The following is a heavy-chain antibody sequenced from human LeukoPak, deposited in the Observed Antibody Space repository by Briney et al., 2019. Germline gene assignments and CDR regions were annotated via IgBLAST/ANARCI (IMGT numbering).Heavy chain of an antibody. D-gene: IGHD3-10*01. CDR3: ARAYGSGSPGFDY. CDR1: GFTFRTYS. CDR2: INGSSSYI. V-gene: IGHV3-21*01. Sequence: GGSLRLSCAASGFTFRTYSMNWVRQAPGKGLEWVSCINGSSSYIYYADSVKGRFTISRDNAKNSLYLEMNSLRAEDTAVYYCARAYGSGSPGFDYWGQGTLVTVSS. J-gene: IGHJ4*02.